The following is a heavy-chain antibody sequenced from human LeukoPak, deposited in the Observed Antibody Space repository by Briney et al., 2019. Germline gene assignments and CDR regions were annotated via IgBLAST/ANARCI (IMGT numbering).Heavy chain of an antibody. CDR3: ARPGLYGDHFDY. V-gene: IGHV1-2*02. Sequence: ASVKVSCKASGYTFTDYYIHWVRQAPGQGLEWMGWINGNSGGTNYAQKFQGRVTMTRDTSIKTAYMELSRLRSDDTAVYYCARPGLYGDHFDYWGQGTLVTVSS. CDR2: INGNSGGT. J-gene: IGHJ4*02. CDR1: GYTFTDYY. D-gene: IGHD4-17*01.